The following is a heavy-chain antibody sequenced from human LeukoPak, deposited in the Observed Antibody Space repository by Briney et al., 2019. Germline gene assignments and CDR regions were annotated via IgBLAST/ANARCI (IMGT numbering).Heavy chain of an antibody. CDR2: VSESGGST. J-gene: IGHJ3*02. Sequence: PGGSLRLSCVPSGFSITTYSMCCGRQAPGKGLEWVSSVSESGGSTYYADSVKGRFTISRDNSKNTLYLHVNSLSDEDTAVYYCANEGLYYGGICYFDDAGDIWGQGTMVTVSS. CDR3: ANEGLYYGGICYFDDAGDI. CDR1: GFSITTYS. D-gene: IGHD2-8*02. V-gene: IGHV3-23*01.